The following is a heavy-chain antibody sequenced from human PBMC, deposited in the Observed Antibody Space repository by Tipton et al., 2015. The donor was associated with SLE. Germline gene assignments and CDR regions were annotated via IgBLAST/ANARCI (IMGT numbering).Heavy chain of an antibody. CDR1: GGSFSGYY. D-gene: IGHD3-22*01. V-gene: IGHV4-34*01. CDR2: VSHSANT. J-gene: IGHJ2*01. CDR3: ARRLMTMIVPTWHFDL. Sequence: TLSLTCAVHGGSFSGYYWSWIRQPPGKGLEWIGEVSHSANTNYNPSLKSRVTISVDTSKNQFSLKLSSVTAADTAVYFCARRLMTMIVPTWHFDLWVRGTLVTVSS.